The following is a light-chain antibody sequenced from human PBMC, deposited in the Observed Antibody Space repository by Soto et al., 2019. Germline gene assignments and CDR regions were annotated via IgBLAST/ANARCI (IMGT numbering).Light chain of an antibody. CDR1: QSVSSSY. J-gene: IGKJ5*01. Sequence: IVLKQSPGTLSLSPGERATLSCRASQSVSSSYLAWYQQKPGQAPRLLIYGASSRPTGIPDRFSGSGSGTDFTLTISRLEPEDFAVYYCQQYGSSSTFGQGTRLEIK. CDR2: GAS. V-gene: IGKV3-20*01. CDR3: QQYGSSST.